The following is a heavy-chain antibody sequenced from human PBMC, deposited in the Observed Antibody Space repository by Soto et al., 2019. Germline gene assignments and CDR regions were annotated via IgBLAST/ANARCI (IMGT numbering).Heavy chain of an antibody. J-gene: IGHJ4*02. CDR1: GGSVSN. CDR2: ISFNGNDK. V-gene: IGHV3-30*03. CDR3: VAEVGGRSFGD. D-gene: IGHD1-26*01. Sequence: LSLTCTVSGGSVSNSNYYWGWIRQSPGKGLEWVALISFNGNDKHYPDSVKGRFTISRDNSGNTLYLQMNSLRVDDTAMYYCVAEVGGRSFGDWGQGTLVTVSS.